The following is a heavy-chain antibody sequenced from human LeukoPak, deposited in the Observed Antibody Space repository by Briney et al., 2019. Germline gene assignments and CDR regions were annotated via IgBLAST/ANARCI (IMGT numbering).Heavy chain of an antibody. V-gene: IGHV4-39*07. J-gene: IGHJ4*02. CDR3: ARDYGDYLFDY. Sequence: SETLSLTCTVSGGSISSSSYYWGWIRQPPGKGLEWIGSIYYSGSTYYNPSLKSRVTISVDTSKNQFSLKLSSVTAADTAVYYCARDYGDYLFDYWGQGTLVTVSS. D-gene: IGHD4-17*01. CDR1: GGSISSSSYY. CDR2: IYYSGST.